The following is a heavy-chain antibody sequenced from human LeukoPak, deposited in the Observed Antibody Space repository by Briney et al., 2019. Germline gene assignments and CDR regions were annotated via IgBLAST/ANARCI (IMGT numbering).Heavy chain of an antibody. Sequence: SETLSLTCTISGGSISSSSYYWGWIRQPPAKGLEWIGSIYYRGSTYYNPSLKSRVTMSVDTSKNQFSLKLSSVTAADTAFYYCARDRDSSGWFDYWGQGTLVTVSS. V-gene: IGHV4-39*07. J-gene: IGHJ4*02. CDR2: IYYRGST. CDR1: GGSISSSSYY. D-gene: IGHD6-19*01. CDR3: ARDRDSSGWFDY.